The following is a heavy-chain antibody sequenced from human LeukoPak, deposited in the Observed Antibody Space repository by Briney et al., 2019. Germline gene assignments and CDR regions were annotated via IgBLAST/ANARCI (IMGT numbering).Heavy chain of an antibody. CDR3: AREAEPYYYDSSGYCDY. V-gene: IGHV3-21*01. D-gene: IGHD3-22*01. CDR2: ISSSSSYI. Sequence: GGSLRLSCAASGFTFSSYSMNWVRQAPGKGLEWVSSISSSSSYIYYADSVKGRFTISRDNAKNSLYLQMNSLRAEDTAVYYCAREAEPYYYDSSGYCDYWGQGTLVTVSS. J-gene: IGHJ4*02. CDR1: GFTFSSYS.